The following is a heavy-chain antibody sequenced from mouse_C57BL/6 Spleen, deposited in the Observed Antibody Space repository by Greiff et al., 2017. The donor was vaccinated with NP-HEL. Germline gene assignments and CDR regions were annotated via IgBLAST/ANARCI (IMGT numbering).Heavy chain of an antibody. Sequence: LEESGPELVKPGASVKLSCKASGYTFTSYDINWVKQRPGQGLEWIGWIYPRDGSTKYNEKFKGKATLTVDTSSSTAYMELHSLTSEDSAVYFCARWRVTTYYAMDYWGQGTSVTVSS. J-gene: IGHJ4*01. CDR3: ARWRVTTYYAMDY. D-gene: IGHD2-2*01. CDR1: GYTFTSYD. V-gene: IGHV1-85*01. CDR2: IYPRDGST.